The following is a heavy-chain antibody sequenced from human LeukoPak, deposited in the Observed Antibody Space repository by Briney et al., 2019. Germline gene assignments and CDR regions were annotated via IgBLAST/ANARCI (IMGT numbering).Heavy chain of an antibody. D-gene: IGHD3-3*01. V-gene: IGHV3-30-3*01. Sequence: HPGRSLRLSCAASGFTFSSYVMHWVRQAPGKGLEWVAVISSDGSNQYYADSVKGRFTISRDNARNSLYLQMNSPRVEDTAVYYCAREGDLYYDFWSGYRPFDYWGQGTLVTVSS. CDR3: AREGDLYYDFWSGYRPFDY. CDR1: GFTFSSYV. CDR2: ISSDGSNQ. J-gene: IGHJ4*02.